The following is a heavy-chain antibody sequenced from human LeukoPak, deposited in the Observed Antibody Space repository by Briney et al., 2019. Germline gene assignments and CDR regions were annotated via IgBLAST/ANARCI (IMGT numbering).Heavy chain of an antibody. D-gene: IGHD6-19*01. V-gene: IGHV1-3*01. Sequence: ASVKVSCTASGYTFTSYAMHWVRQAPGQRLEWMGWINAGNGNTKYSQKFQGRVTITRDTSASTAYMELSSLRSEDTAVYYCAVGFEWLGLFDYWGQGTLVTVSS. CDR2: INAGNGNT. J-gene: IGHJ4*02. CDR3: AVGFEWLGLFDY. CDR1: GYTFTSYA.